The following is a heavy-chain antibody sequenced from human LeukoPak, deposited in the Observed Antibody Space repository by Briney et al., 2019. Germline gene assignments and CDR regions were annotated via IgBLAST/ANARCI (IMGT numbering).Heavy chain of an antibody. CDR1: GYSFTFTKNW. Sequence: GESLKISCKASGYSFTFTKNWIGWVRQVPGKGLEWMGIIYPVDSDIRYNPSFQGQVTISIDKSISTTYLQCSSLKASDTAIYYCARHLATVTTSRQYYYYGMDVWGQGTTVTVSS. D-gene: IGHD4-17*01. V-gene: IGHV5-51*01. J-gene: IGHJ6*02. CDR3: ARHLATVTTSRQYYYYGMDV. CDR2: IYPVDSDI.